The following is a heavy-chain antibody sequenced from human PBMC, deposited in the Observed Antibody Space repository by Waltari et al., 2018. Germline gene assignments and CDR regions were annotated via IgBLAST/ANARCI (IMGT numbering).Heavy chain of an antibody. CDR1: GFTFSRYW. J-gene: IGHJ4*02. CDR3: ARDLQWLADY. V-gene: IGHV3-7*03. Sequence: EVQLVESGGGLVQPGGSLRLSCAASGFTFSRYWMSWVRQAQGKGLVWVTNIKKDGSEKYNVDSVKGRFTISRDNAKNSLYLQMNSLRAEDTAVYYCARDLQWLADYWGQGTLVTVSS. D-gene: IGHD6-19*01. CDR2: IKKDGSEK.